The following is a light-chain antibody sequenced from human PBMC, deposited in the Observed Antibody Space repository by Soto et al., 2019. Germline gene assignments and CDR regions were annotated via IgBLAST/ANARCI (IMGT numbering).Light chain of an antibody. CDR1: SSDVGGYNY. J-gene: IGLJ3*02. CDR3: SSYTSSSTPWV. Sequence: QSALTQPASVSGSLGQSITISCTGTSSDVGGYNYVSWYQPHPGKAPKFMIYEVSNRPSGVSNRFSGSKSGNTPSLTISGLQAEDEADYYCSSYTSSSTPWVFGGGTKLTVL. V-gene: IGLV2-14*01. CDR2: EVS.